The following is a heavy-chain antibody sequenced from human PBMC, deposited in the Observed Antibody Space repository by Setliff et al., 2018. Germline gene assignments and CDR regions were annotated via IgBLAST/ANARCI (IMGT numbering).Heavy chain of an antibody. V-gene: IGHV3-30*18. Sequence: GGSLRLSCAASGFTFSAYGMHWVRQAPGKGLEWVAVVSYDGSNKWYADSVKGRFTISRDNSKNTLYLQLNGLRPEDTAVYYCVKEGIAATGTAFDIWGQGTMVTVSS. CDR3: VKEGIAATGTAFDI. CDR2: VSYDGSNK. D-gene: IGHD6-13*01. CDR1: GFTFSAYG. J-gene: IGHJ3*02.